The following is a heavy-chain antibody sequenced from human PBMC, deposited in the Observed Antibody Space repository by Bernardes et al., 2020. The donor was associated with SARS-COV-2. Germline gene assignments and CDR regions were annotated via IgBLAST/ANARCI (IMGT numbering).Heavy chain of an antibody. CDR2: ISYDGSNK. D-gene: IGHD1-26*01. CDR3: AKGTRGNYYYGMDV. CDR1: GFTFSSYG. Sequence: GGSLRLSCAASGFTFSSYGMHWVRQAPGKGLEWVAVISYDGSNKYYADSVKGRFTISRDNSKNTLYLQMNSLRAEDTAVYYCAKGTRGNYYYGMDVWGQGTTVTVSS. V-gene: IGHV3-30*18. J-gene: IGHJ6*02.